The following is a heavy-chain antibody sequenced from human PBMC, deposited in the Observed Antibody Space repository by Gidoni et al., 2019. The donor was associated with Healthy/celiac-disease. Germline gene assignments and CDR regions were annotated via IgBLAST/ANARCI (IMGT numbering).Heavy chain of an antibody. J-gene: IGHJ4*02. D-gene: IGHD6-13*01. CDR1: GGSISSYY. CDR3: ARLGGRASSSWSSADY. V-gene: IGHV4-59*01. Sequence: QVQLQESGPGLVKPSETLSLTCTVSGGSISSYYWSWIRQPPGKGLEWIGYIYYSGSTNYNPSLKSRVTISVDTSKNQFSLKLSSVTAADTAVYYCARLGGRASSSWSSADYWGQGTLVTVSS. CDR2: IYYSGST.